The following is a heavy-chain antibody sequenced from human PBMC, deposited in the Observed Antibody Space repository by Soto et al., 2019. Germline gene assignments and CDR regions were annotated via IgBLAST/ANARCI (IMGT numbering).Heavy chain of an antibody. Sequence: QVQLQESGPGLVKPSETLSLTCTVSGGSVSSGSYYWSWIRQPPGKGLEWIGYIYYSGSTNYNPSLKSRVTISVDTSKNQFSLKLSAVTAADTAVYYCARGDGGCYYHINWFDPWGQGTLVTVSS. CDR1: GGSVSSGSYY. V-gene: IGHV4-61*01. CDR3: ARGDGGCYYHINWFDP. CDR2: IYYSGST. D-gene: IGHD3-9*01. J-gene: IGHJ5*02.